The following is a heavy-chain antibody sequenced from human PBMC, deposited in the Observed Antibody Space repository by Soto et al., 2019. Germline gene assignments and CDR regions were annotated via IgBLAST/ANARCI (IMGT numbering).Heavy chain of an antibody. CDR1: GYTFTTYG. CDR2: INTHNGNT. J-gene: IGHJ6*02. CDR3: TREGSAPYYYYGMDA. V-gene: IGHV1-18*01. D-gene: IGHD3-10*01. Sequence: ASVKVSCKASGYTFTTYGISWVRQAPGQGLEWLGWINTHNGNTNYAQNLQGRVIMTADTSTNTAYMELRSLRSDDTAIYYCTREGSAPYYYYGMDAWGQGSTVTVSS.